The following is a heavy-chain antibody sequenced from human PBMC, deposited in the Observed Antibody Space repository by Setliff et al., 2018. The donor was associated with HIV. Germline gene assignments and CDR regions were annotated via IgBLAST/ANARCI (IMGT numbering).Heavy chain of an antibody. V-gene: IGHV3-11*06. CDR3: ARHIGARASDAFDI. Sequence: VGSLRLSCAASGFTFSDYYMSWIRQAPGKGLEWVSHISSSSSSYTNYAGSVKGRFTISRDNAKNSLYLQMSSLRAEDTAVYYCARHIGARASDAFDIWGQGTMVTVSS. D-gene: IGHD2-21*01. J-gene: IGHJ3*02. CDR2: ISSSSSSYT. CDR1: GFTFSDYY.